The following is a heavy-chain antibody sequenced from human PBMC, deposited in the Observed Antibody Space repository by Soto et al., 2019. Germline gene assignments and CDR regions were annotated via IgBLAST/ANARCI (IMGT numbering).Heavy chain of an antibody. CDR2: INQGGSQK. CDR3: ASWADAADEDYFHH. D-gene: IGHD3-16*01. V-gene: IGHV3-7*03. CDR1: GFRFSSSW. J-gene: IGHJ1*01. Sequence: EVQLVESGGGLVQPGGSLRLSCAGSGFRFSSSWVSWIRQAPGKGLEWVAHINQGGSQKYYVDSAKGRFTISRDNAKTSLYLQMNNLRAEDTATYYCASWADAADEDYFHHWGQGTLVTVSS.